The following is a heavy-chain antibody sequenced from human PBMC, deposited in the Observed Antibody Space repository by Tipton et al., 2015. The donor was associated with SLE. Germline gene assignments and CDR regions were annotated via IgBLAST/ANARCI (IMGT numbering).Heavy chain of an antibody. Sequence: TLSLTCTVPGGSISSSSYYWGWIRQPPGKGLEWIGSIYYSGSTYYNPSLKSRVTISVDTSKNQFSLKLSSVTAADTAVYYCARDNCGGDCYRYFQHWGQGTLVTVSS. CDR1: GGSISSSSYY. CDR2: IYYSGST. J-gene: IGHJ1*01. V-gene: IGHV4-39*07. D-gene: IGHD2-21*01. CDR3: ARDNCGGDCYRYFQH.